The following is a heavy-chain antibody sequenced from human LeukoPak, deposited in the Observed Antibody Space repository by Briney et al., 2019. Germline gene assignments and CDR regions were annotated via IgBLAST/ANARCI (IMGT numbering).Heavy chain of an antibody. CDR2: IKQDGSEK. V-gene: IGHV3-7*01. D-gene: IGHD3-22*01. Sequence: GGSLRLSCAASGFTFSSYWMSWVRQAPGKGLEWVANIKQDGSEKYYVDSVKGRLTISRDNAKNSLYLQMNSLRAEDTAVYYCARVTYYYDSSGYYGDYWGQGTLVTVSS. CDR1: GFTFSSYW. J-gene: IGHJ4*02. CDR3: ARVTYYYDSSGYYGDY.